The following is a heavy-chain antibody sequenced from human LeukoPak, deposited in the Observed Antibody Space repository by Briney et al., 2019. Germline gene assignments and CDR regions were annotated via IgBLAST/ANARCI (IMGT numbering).Heavy chain of an antibody. CDR2: IYYSGST. V-gene: IGHV4-59*01. CDR3: ARDALPYYDSSGYYKTHDAFDI. Sequence: SETLSLTCTVSGGSISGYYWNWIRQPAGKGLEWIGSIYYSGSTNYNPSLKSRLTISVDTSKNQFSLKLSSVTAADTAVYFCARDALPYYDSSGYYKTHDAFDIWGQGTMVSVSS. D-gene: IGHD3-22*01. J-gene: IGHJ3*02. CDR1: GGSISGYY.